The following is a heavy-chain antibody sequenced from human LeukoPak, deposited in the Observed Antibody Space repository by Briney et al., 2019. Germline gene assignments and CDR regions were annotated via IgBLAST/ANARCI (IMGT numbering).Heavy chain of an antibody. CDR1: GFTFNSYS. Sequence: GGSLRLSCAASGFTFNSYSMNWFRQAPGKGLEWVSSISSSSRFIYYADSVKGRFTISRDNSKNTLYLQMNSLRAEDTAVYYCARVLRRTVTTDYWGQGTLVTVSS. CDR3: ARVLRRTVTTDY. CDR2: ISSSSRFI. D-gene: IGHD4-11*01. J-gene: IGHJ4*02. V-gene: IGHV3-21*01.